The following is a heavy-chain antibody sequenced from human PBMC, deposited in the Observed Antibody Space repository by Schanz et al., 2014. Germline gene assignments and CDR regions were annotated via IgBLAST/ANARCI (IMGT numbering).Heavy chain of an antibody. CDR2: ISSRSSHI. CDR3: ARPALWFGDNCFDP. Sequence: EVQLVESGGGLVQPGGSLRLSCAASGFTFSTSTMHWVRQAPGKGLEWVSSISSRSSHIYYADSVKGRFTVSRDNAKNSVYLQMNGLRVEDTAVYYCARPALWFGDNCFDPWGQGTLVTVSS. V-gene: IGHV3-21*01. CDR1: GFTFSTST. J-gene: IGHJ5*02. D-gene: IGHD3-10*01.